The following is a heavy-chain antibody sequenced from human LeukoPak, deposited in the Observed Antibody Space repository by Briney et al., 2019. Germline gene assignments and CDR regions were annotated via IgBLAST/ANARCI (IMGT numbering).Heavy chain of an antibody. D-gene: IGHD6-19*01. CDR1: GFTFSSYW. V-gene: IGHV3-74*01. CDR2: INSDGSST. Sequence: PGGSLRLSCAASGFTFSSYWMHWVRQAPGQGLVWVSRINSDGSSTSYADSVKGRFTISRDNAKNTLYLQMNSLRAEHTAVYFCARQSLVLAFDIWGQGTMVTVSS. CDR3: ARQSLVLAFDI. J-gene: IGHJ3*02.